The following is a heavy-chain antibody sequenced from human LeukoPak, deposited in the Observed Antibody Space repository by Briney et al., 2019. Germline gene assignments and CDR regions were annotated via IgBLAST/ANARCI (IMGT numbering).Heavy chain of an antibody. Sequence: ASVKVSCKVSGYTLTELSMHWVRQAPGNGLEWMGGFDPEDGETIYAQRFQGRVTMTEDTSTDTAYMELSSLRSEDTAVYYCATDLTYYFDYWGQGTLVTVSS. CDR3: ATDLTYYFDY. CDR1: GYTLTELS. V-gene: IGHV1-24*01. D-gene: IGHD3-9*01. CDR2: FDPEDGET. J-gene: IGHJ4*02.